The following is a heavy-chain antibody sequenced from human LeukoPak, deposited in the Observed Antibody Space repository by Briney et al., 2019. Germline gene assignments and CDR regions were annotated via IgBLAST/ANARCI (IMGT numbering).Heavy chain of an antibody. D-gene: IGHD3-22*01. CDR1: GGSFSGYY. V-gene: IGHV4-34*01. CDR2: INHSGST. CDR3: ERGSFGSPYYYDSSGYYYKY. J-gene: IGHJ4*02. Sequence: SETLSLTCAVYGGSFSGYYWSWIRQPPGEGLEWIGEINHSGSTNYNPSLKSRVTISVDTSKNQFSLKLSSVSAADTAVYYCERGSFGSPYYYDSSGYYYKYWGQGTLVTVSS.